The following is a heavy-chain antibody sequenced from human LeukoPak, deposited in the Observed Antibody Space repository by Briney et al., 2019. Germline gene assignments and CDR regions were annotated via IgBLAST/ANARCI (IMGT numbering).Heavy chain of an antibody. J-gene: IGHJ4*02. V-gene: IGHV3-21*01. CDR2: ISSSSSYI. CDR3: ARDASNQPLLYGGLTN. D-gene: IGHD2-2*02. CDR1: GFTFSSYS. Sequence: PGGSLRLSCAASGFTFSSYSMNWVRQAPGKGLEWVSSISSSSSYIYYADSVKGRFTISRDNAKNSLYLQMNSLRAEDTAVYYCARDASNQPLLYGGLTNWGQGTLVTVSS.